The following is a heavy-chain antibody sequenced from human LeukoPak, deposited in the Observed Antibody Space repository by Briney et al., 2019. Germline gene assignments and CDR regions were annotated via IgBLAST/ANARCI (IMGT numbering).Heavy chain of an antibody. CDR2: INHSGST. Sequence: SETLSLTCAVYGGTFSGYYWSWIRQPPGKGLEWIGEINHSGSTNYNPSLKSRVTISVDTSKNQFSLKLSSVTAADTAVYHCARHLYGSGLHRIDYWGQGTLVTVSS. D-gene: IGHD6-19*01. J-gene: IGHJ4*02. CDR3: ARHLYGSGLHRIDY. V-gene: IGHV4-34*01. CDR1: GGTFSGYY.